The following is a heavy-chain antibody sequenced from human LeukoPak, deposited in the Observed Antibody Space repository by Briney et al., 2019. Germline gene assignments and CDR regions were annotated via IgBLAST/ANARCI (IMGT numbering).Heavy chain of an antibody. J-gene: IGHJ4*02. V-gene: IGHV1-69*05. D-gene: IGHD1-26*01. CDR3: ARARIVGATTGIDY. CDR2: IIPIFGTA. CDR1: GGTFSSYA. Sequence: ASVKVSCKASGGTFSSYAISWVRQAPGQGLEWMGRIIPIFGTANYAQKFQGRVTITTDESTSTAYMELSSLRSEDTAVYYCARARIVGATTGIDYWGQGTLVTVSS.